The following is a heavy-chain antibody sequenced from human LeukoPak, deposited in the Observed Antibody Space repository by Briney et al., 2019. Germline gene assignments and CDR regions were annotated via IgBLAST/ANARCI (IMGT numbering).Heavy chain of an antibody. CDR2: ISGSGGRT. V-gene: IGHV3-23*01. Sequence: HTGGSLRLSCAASGFTFSSYAMSWVRQAPGKGLEWVSTISGSGGRTYYTDSVKGRFTISRDNSKNTLLLQMNSLRVEDTAIYYGAKHQQISGTSLMDVGGQGPRVTVSS. J-gene: IGHJ6*02. D-gene: IGHD1-1*01. CDR1: GFTFSSYA. CDR3: AKHQQISGTSLMDV.